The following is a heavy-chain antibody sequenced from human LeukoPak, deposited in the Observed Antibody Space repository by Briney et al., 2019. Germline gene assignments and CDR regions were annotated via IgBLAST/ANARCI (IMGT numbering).Heavy chain of an antibody. Sequence: ASVKVSCKASGYTFSDYYMHWVRQAPGQGLEWMGWINPNSGGTRYAQQFQGRVIMTRDTSIGTVYMELSTLRSDDTAVYYCARDLSTSSNWELDYWGQGTLVTVSS. CDR2: INPNSGGT. D-gene: IGHD1-1*01. V-gene: IGHV1-2*02. CDR1: GYTFSDYY. CDR3: ARDLSTSSNWELDY. J-gene: IGHJ4*02.